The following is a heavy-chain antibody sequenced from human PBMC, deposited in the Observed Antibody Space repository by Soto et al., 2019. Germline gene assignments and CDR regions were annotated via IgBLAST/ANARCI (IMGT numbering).Heavy chain of an antibody. Sequence: ASVKVSCKASGYTFTGYYMHWVRQAPGQGLEWMGWINPNSGGTNYAQKFQGWVTMTRDTSISTAYMELSRLRSDDTAVYYCARDLVGGQRAAGKYYSYYYGMDVWGQGTTVTVSS. J-gene: IGHJ6*02. V-gene: IGHV1-2*04. D-gene: IGHD6-13*01. CDR3: ARDLVGGQRAAGKYYSYYYGMDV. CDR2: INPNSGGT. CDR1: GYTFTGYY.